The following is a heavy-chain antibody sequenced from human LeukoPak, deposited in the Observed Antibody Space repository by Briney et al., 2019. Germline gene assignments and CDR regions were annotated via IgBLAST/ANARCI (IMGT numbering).Heavy chain of an antibody. Sequence: ASVKVSCKASGYTFTGHYMHWVRQAPGQGLEWMGWINPNTGGTNYAQKFQGRVTMTRDTSISTAYMELSGLKSDDTAMYYCARDIATYYYGMDVWGQGTTVTVSS. D-gene: IGHD2-21*01. J-gene: IGHJ6*02. CDR3: ARDIATYYYGMDV. V-gene: IGHV1-2*02. CDR1: GYTFTGHY. CDR2: INPNTGGT.